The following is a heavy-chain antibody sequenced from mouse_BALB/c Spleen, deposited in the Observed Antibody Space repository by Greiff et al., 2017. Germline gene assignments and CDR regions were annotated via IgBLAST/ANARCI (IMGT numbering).Heavy chain of an antibody. J-gene: IGHJ3*01. D-gene: IGHD2-1*01. CDR3: AREGYGNYGWFAY. V-gene: IGHV1S137*01. Sequence: QVQLKESGAELVRPGVSVKISCKGSGYTFTDYAMHWVKQSHAKSLEWIGVISTYYGDASYNQKFKGKATMTVDKSSSTAYMELARLTSEDSAIYYCAREGYGNYGWFAYWGQGTLVTVSA. CDR1: GYTFTDYA. CDR2: ISTYYGDA.